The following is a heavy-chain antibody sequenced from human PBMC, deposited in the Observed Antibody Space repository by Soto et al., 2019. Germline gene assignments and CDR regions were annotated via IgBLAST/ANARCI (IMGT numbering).Heavy chain of an antibody. Sequence: QVQLQQWGAGLLKPSETLSLTCAVYGGSFSGYYWSWIRQPPGKGLEWIGEINHSGSTNYNPSLKSRVTISGDTAKNQFSLKLNSVTAADTAVYYCARGGYSYGDAFDIWGQGTMVTVSS. V-gene: IGHV4-34*01. CDR3: ARGGYSYGDAFDI. CDR1: GGSFSGYY. J-gene: IGHJ3*02. D-gene: IGHD5-18*01. CDR2: INHSGST.